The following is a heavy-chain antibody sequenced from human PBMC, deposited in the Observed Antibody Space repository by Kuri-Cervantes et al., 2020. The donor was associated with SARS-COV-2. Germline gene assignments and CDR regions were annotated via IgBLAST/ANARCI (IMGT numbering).Heavy chain of an antibody. Sequence: SETLSLTCAVYGGSFSGYYWSWIRQPPGKGLEWIGYIYYSGSTNYNPSLKSRVTISVDTSKTQFSLKLTSVTAADTAMYYCARQGSTSEAYYYGMDVWGQGTTVTVSS. D-gene: IGHD2-2*01. CDR1: GGSFSGYY. V-gene: IGHV4-59*01. CDR2: IYYSGST. J-gene: IGHJ6*02. CDR3: ARQGSTSEAYYYGMDV.